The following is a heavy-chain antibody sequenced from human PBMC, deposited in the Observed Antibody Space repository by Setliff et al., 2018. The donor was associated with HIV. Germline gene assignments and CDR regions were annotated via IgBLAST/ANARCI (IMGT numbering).Heavy chain of an antibody. CDR1: GYSISSGYY. CDR3: ARLPRQLLKGAAAYFDY. Sequence: SETLSLTCAVSGYSISSGYYWGWIRQPPGKGLEWIGSIYHSGSTYYNPSLKSRVTISVDTSKNQFSLKLSSVTAADTAVYYCARLPRQLLKGAAAYFDYWGQGTLVTVSS. CDR2: IYHSGST. V-gene: IGHV4-38-2*01. D-gene: IGHD5-18*01. J-gene: IGHJ4*02.